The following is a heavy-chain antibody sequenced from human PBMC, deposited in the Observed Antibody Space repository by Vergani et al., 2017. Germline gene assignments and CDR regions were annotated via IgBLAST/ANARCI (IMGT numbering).Heavy chain of an antibody. CDR3: AKDVGTDSSAPGWDY. D-gene: IGHD6-19*01. CDR2: ISGDGGST. V-gene: IGHV3-43*02. J-gene: IGHJ4*02. CDR1: GFTFDDYA. Sequence: EVQLVESGGGVVQPGGSLRLSCAASGFTFDDYAMHWVRQAPGKGLEWVSLISGDGGSTYYADSVKGRFTISRDNSKNSLYLQMNSLRTEDTALYYCAKDVGTDSSAPGWDYWGQGTLVTVSS.